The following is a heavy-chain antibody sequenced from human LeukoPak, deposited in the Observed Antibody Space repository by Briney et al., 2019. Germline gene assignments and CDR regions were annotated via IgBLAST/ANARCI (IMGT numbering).Heavy chain of an antibody. Sequence: GGSLRLSCAASGFAFGSYAMSWVRQAPGKGLEWVAAISSNAYSTYYADSLKGPFTISRDNSKNTLYLQMNSLRSDDTAVYYCAKGGGSDFFDYWGQGTVVTVSS. V-gene: IGHV3-23*01. CDR2: ISSNAYST. CDR3: AKGGGSDFFDY. CDR1: GFAFGSYA. D-gene: IGHD5-12*01. J-gene: IGHJ4*02.